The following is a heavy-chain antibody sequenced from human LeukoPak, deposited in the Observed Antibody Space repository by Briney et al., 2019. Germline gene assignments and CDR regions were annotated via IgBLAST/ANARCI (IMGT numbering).Heavy chain of an antibody. CDR2: IIPIFGTA. V-gene: IGHV1-69*05. CDR1: GGTFSSYA. CDR3: AREGEYDRAFDI. D-gene: IGHD3-9*01. Sequence: GASVKVSCKASGGTFSSYAISWVRQAPGQGLEWMGGIIPIFGTANYAQKFQGRVTITTDESTSTAYMELSSLRSEDTAVYYCAREGEYDRAFDIWGQGTMVTVSS. J-gene: IGHJ3*02.